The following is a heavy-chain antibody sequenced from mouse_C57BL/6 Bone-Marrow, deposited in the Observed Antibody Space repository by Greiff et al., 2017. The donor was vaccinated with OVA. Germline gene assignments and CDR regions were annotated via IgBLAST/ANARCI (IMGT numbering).Heavy chain of an antibody. V-gene: IGHV1-62-2*01. D-gene: IGHD1-1*01. CDR1: GYTFTEYT. CDR2: FYPGSGSI. Sequence: QVQLQQSGAELVKPGASVKLSCKASGYTFTEYTIHWVKQRSGQGLEWIGWFYPGSGSIKYNEKFKDKATLTADKSSSTVYMELSRLTSEDSAVYFCARHEETDYGSSYWYFDVWGTGTTVTVSS. J-gene: IGHJ1*03. CDR3: ARHEETDYGSSYWYFDV.